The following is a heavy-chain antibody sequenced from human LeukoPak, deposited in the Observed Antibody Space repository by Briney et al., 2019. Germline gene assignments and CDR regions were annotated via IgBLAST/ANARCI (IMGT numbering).Heavy chain of an antibody. J-gene: IGHJ4*02. Sequence: ASVKVSCKVSGYTLTELSMHWVRQAPGKGLEWMGGFDPEDGETIYAQKFQGRVTMTEDTSTSTAYMELRSLRSDDTAVYYCARRRDGYKDFDYWGQGTLVTVSS. V-gene: IGHV1-24*01. D-gene: IGHD5-24*01. CDR1: GYTLTELS. CDR2: FDPEDGET. CDR3: ARRRDGYKDFDY.